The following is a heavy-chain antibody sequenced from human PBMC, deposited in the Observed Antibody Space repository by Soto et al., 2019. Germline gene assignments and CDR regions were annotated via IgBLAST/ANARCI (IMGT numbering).Heavy chain of an antibody. J-gene: IGHJ6*02. CDR3: ARECSGGSCYPGMDV. Sequence: PSESLRLSCAASGFNSNRYTINWVRQAPGKRLEWLSSISSSGYIFSTDSLRGRFTISRDNAKNSAYLQLNSLRAEDTAVYFCARECSGGSCYPGMDVWGQGTTVTVSS. V-gene: IGHV3-21*01. CDR2: ISSSGYI. D-gene: IGHD2-15*01. CDR1: GFNSNRYT.